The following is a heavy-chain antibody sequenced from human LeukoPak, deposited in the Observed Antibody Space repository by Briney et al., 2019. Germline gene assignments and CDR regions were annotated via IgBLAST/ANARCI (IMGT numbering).Heavy chain of an antibody. CDR2: ISSSSSYI. V-gene: IGHV3-21*01. D-gene: IGHD3-3*01. Sequence: GGSLRLSCAASGFTFSSYSMNWVRQAPGKGLEWVSSISSSSSYIYYADSVKGRFTISRDNAKNSLYLQMNSLRAEDTAVYYCARGQTIFGVVFDYWGQGTLVTVSS. J-gene: IGHJ4*02. CDR1: GFTFSSYS. CDR3: ARGQTIFGVVFDY.